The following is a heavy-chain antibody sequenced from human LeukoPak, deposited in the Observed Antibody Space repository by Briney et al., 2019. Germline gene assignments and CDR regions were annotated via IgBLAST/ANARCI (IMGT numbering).Heavy chain of an antibody. CDR3: VKDQAIFGVVIIRFDY. Sequence: GGSLRLSCAASGFTFSSYAMSWVRQAPGKGLEWVSAISGSGGSTYYADSVKGRFTISRDNSKNTLYLQMNSLRAEDTAVYYCVKDQAIFGVVIIRFDYWGQGTLVTVSS. CDR2: ISGSGGST. D-gene: IGHD3-3*01. J-gene: IGHJ4*02. CDR1: GFTFSSYA. V-gene: IGHV3-23*01.